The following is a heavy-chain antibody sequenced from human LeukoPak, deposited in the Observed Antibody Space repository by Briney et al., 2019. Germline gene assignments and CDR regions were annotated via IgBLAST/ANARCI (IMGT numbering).Heavy chain of an antibody. CDR3: ASEGSTAALCDC. CDR1: GYRFTSYE. V-gene: IGHV1-46*01. Sequence: ASVKVSCKPSGYRFTSYEMHRVRQAPGQGLEWMGIINPSGGSTSYAQKFQGRVAMTRDTSTTTVYMEVNSLTSEDTAVYLCASEGSTAALCDCCGQGTLVTVSS. D-gene: IGHD2-2*01. J-gene: IGHJ4*02. CDR2: INPSGGST.